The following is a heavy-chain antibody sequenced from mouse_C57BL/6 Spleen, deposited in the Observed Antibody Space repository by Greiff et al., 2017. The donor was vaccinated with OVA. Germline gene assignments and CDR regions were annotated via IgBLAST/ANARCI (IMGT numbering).Heavy chain of an antibody. CDR2: IYPGDGDT. J-gene: IGHJ3*01. CDR1: VYAFRSSW. V-gene: IGHV1-80*01. D-gene: IGHD2-3*01. CDR3: ARSDDGYAWFAY. Sequence: QLQLLASGAELVKPGASVKISCSASVYAFRSSWLNWVKPRPGTGLAWIGQIYPGDGDTNYNGKFKGKATLTYDKSSSTAYMQRSSLTAEDSAVYFCARSDDGYAWFAYWGQGTLVTVSA.